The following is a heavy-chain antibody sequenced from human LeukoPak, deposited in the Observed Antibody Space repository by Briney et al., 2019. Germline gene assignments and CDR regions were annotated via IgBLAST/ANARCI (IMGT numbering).Heavy chain of an antibody. CDR3: AKSVAIYFYYGLDV. V-gene: IGHV3-23*01. Sequence: GGSLRLSCAASGYTFSSYAMSWVRQTPGKGLEWVSAISGSGGSTYYADSVKGRFTISRDNFKNTLFLQMDSLRAEDTAPYYCAKSVAIYFYYGLDVWGQGTTVTVSS. CDR2: ISGSGGST. J-gene: IGHJ6*02. CDR1: GYTFSSYA. D-gene: IGHD3-3*01.